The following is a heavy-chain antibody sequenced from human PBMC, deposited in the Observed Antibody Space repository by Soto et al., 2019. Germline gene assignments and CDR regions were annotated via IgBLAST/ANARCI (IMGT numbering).Heavy chain of an antibody. Sequence: ASVKVSCKASGFTVTSSAVQGGRQARGQRREWIGWVVVGSGNTNYAQKFQERVTITRDMSTSTAYMELSSMRSEDTAVYYCERARYSSGWYLGYFQHWG. J-gene: IGHJ1*01. CDR1: GFTVTSSA. D-gene: IGHD6-19*01. CDR3: ERARYSSGWYLGYFQH. CDR2: VVVGSGNT. V-gene: IGHV1-58*01.